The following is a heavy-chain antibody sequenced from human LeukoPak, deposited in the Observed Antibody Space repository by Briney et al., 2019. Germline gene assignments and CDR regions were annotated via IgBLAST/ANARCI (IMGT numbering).Heavy chain of an antibody. CDR3: TRDHCSGDNCPSFDY. J-gene: IGHJ4*02. D-gene: IGHD2-15*01. Sequence: ASVKVSCKPSGYTFTSFGISWVRQAPGQGLEWMGWIGAYNGDPNYAQKFQGRVTMTTDASTSTAYMDLRSLRSDDTAVYYCTRDHCSGDNCPSFDYWGQGTLVTVSS. CDR2: IGAYNGDP. CDR1: GYTFTSFG. V-gene: IGHV1-18*04.